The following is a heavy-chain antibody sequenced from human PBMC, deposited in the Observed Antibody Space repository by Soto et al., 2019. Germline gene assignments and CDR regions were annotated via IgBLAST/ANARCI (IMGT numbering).Heavy chain of an antibody. CDR1: GFTFISYS. CDR3: ASFDY. CDR2: ISSSSSTI. Sequence: EVQLVESGGGLVQPGGSLRSSCEASGFTFISYSLNWVRQAPGKGLEWVSYISSSSSTIYYADSVKGRFTISRDNAKNSLYLQMNSLRDEDTAVYYCASFDYWGQGTLVTVSS. J-gene: IGHJ4*02. V-gene: IGHV3-48*02.